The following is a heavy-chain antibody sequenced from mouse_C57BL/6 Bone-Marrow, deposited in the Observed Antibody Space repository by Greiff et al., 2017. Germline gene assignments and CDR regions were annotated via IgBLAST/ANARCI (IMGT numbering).Heavy chain of an antibody. D-gene: IGHD1-1*01. Sequence: QVQLQQPGAELVKPGASVKLSCKASGYTFTSYWMHWVKQRPGQGLAWIGMIHPNSGSTNYNEQFKSKATLTVDKSSSAAYMQLSRLTSEDSAVYYCARSTIYYYGSSSFAYWGQGTLVTVSA. J-gene: IGHJ3*01. CDR1: GYTFTSYW. CDR3: ARSTIYYYGSSSFAY. V-gene: IGHV1-64*01. CDR2: IHPNSGST.